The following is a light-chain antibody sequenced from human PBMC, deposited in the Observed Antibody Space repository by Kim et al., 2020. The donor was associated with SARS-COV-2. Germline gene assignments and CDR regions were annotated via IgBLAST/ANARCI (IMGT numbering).Light chain of an antibody. Sequence: GQSVTLSCTGTSSDVGGYNYVSWYQQHPGNAPKLMIYDVSKRPSGVPDRFSGSKSGNTASLTISGLQAEDEADYYCCSYAGSYTYVFGTGTKVTVL. CDR3: CSYAGSYTYV. J-gene: IGLJ1*01. CDR1: SSDVGGYNY. CDR2: DVS. V-gene: IGLV2-11*01.